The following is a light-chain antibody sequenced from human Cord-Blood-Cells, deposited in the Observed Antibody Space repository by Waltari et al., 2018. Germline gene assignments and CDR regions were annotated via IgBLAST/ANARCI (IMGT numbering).Light chain of an antibody. CDR2: DVS. V-gene: IGLV2-14*01. CDR1: SSDVGGYNY. J-gene: IGLJ1*01. Sequence: QSALTQPASVSGSPGQSITISRTGTSSDVGGYNYVSWYQQHPGKAPKLMIYDVSKRPSGVSNRFSGSKSGNTASLTISGLQAEDEADYYCSSYTSSSLYVFGTGTKVTVL. CDR3: SSYTSSSLYV.